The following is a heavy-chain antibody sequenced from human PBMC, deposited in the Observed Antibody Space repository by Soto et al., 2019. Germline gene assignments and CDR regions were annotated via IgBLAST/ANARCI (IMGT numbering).Heavy chain of an antibody. CDR1: GYTFTSYD. CDR2: MNPNSGNT. D-gene: IGHD3-3*01. CDR3: ARVGNDFWSGYHVPPPRRPMDV. Sequence: ASVKVSCKASGYTFTSYDINWVRQATGQGLEWMGWMNPNSGNTGYAQKFQGRVTMTRNTSISTAYMELSSLRSEDTAVYYCARVGNDFWSGYHVPPPRRPMDVWGKGTTVTVSS. V-gene: IGHV1-8*01. J-gene: IGHJ6*03.